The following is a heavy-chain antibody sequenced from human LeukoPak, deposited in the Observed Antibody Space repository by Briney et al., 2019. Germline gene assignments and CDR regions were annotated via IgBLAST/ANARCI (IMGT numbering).Heavy chain of an antibody. CDR1: GFTFSDYY. CDR2: ISSDSSYT. J-gene: IGHJ4*02. V-gene: IGHV3-11*06. CDR3: AISGIAAAVFVY. Sequence: PGGSLRLSCAASGFTFSDYYMSWIRQAPGKGLEWVSYISSDSSYTNYADSVKGRFTISRDNAKNSLYLQMNSLRAEDTAVYYCAISGIAAAVFVYWGQGTLVTVSS. D-gene: IGHD6-13*01.